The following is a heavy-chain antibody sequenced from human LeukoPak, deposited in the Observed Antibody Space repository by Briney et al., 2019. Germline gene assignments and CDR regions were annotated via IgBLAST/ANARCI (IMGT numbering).Heavy chain of an antibody. CDR2: IIPILGIA. D-gene: IGHD2-15*01. CDR3: ARERGRYCSGGSCFNWFDP. V-gene: IGHV1-69*10. CDR1: GGTFSSYA. J-gene: IGHJ5*02. Sequence: VKVSCKASGGTFSSYAISWVRQAPGQGLEWMGRIIPILGIANYAQKFQGRVTITADKSTSTAYMELSSLRSEDTAVYYCARERGRYCSGGSCFNWFDPWGQGTLVTVSS.